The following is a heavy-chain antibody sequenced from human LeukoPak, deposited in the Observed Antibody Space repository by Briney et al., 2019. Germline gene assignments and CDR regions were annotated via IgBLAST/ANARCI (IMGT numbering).Heavy chain of an antibody. CDR1: GGSFSGYY. Sequence: PSETLPLTCAVYGGSFSGYYWSWIRQPPGKGLEWIGEINHSGSTNYNPSLKSRVTISVDTSKNQFSLKLSSVTAADTAVYYCARLSWFGEFSNWGQGTLVTVSS. CDR2: INHSGST. V-gene: IGHV4-34*01. CDR3: ARLSWFGEFSN. D-gene: IGHD3-10*01. J-gene: IGHJ4*02.